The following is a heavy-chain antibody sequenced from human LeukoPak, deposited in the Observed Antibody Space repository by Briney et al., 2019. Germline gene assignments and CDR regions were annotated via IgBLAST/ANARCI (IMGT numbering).Heavy chain of an antibody. D-gene: IGHD3-10*01. CDR3: ARLRRGSGMGYDAFDI. CDR2: IYPGDSDT. V-gene: IGHV5-51*01. J-gene: IGHJ3*02. Sequence: PGEFLKISCKGSGYSFTSYWIGWVRQMPGKGLEWMGIIYPGDSDTRYSPSFQGQVTTSADKSISTAYLQWSSLKASDTAMYYCARLRRGSGMGYDAFDIWGQGTMVTVSS. CDR1: GYSFTSYW.